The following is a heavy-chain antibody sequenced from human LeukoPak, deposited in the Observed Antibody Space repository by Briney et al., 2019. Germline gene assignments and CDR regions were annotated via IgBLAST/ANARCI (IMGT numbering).Heavy chain of an antibody. D-gene: IGHD3-10*01. J-gene: IGHJ5*02. CDR2: IYYSGST. CDR3: ARDRVRGSITYAGFDP. CDR1: GGSISSGGYY. V-gene: IGHV4-31*03. Sequence: SETLSLTCTVSGGSISSGGYYRSWIRQHPVKGLEWIGYIYYSGSTYYNPSLKSRVTISIDTSNNQLSLKLSSVTAADTAVYYCARDRVRGSITYAGFDPWGQGTLVTVSS.